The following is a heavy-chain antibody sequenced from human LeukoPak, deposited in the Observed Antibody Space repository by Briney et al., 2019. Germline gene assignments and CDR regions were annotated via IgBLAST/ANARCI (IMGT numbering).Heavy chain of an antibody. CDR2: IYYSGNT. J-gene: IGHJ1*01. V-gene: IGHV4-61*05. Sequence: KPSETLSLPCTVSGASISSSSYNWGWIRQPPAQGLAWIGYIYYSGNTNYNPSLKSRVTISVDTSKNQFSLKISSVTAADTAVYYCASYTYSSGWYQYFQHWGQGTLVTVSS. D-gene: IGHD6-19*01. CDR1: GASISSSSYN. CDR3: ASYTYSSGWYQYFQH.